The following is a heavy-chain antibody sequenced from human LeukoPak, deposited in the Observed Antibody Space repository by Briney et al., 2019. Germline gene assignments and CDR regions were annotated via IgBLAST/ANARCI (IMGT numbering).Heavy chain of an antibody. CDR3: AIDPIAAAGSTLDY. V-gene: IGHV3-21*01. CDR2: ISSSSSYI. D-gene: IGHD6-13*01. Sequence: PGGSLRLSCAVSGFSFSSYSMNWVRHAPGKGLEWVSSISSSSSYIYYADSVKGRFTISRDNAKNSLYLQMNSLRAEDTSVYYCAIDPIAAAGSTLDYWGQGTLVTVSS. CDR1: GFSFSSYS. J-gene: IGHJ4*02.